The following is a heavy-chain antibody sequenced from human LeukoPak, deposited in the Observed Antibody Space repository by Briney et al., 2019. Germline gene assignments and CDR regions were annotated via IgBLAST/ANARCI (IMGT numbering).Heavy chain of an antibody. D-gene: IGHD6-19*01. V-gene: IGHV1-69*05. CDR1: GGTFSSYA. CDR2: IIPIFGTA. Sequence: ASVKVSCKASGGTFSSYAISWVRQAPGQGLEWMGGIIPIFGTANYAQKFRGRVTITTDESTSTAYMELSSLRSEDTAVYYCARSHRLWTRTYQWQPPGDWFDPWGQGTLVTVSS. J-gene: IGHJ5*02. CDR3: ARSHRLWTRTYQWQPPGDWFDP.